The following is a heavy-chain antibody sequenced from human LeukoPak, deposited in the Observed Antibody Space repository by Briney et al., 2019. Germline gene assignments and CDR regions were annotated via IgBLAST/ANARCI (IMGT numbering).Heavy chain of an antibody. CDR3: AELGITMIGGV. CDR1: GFTVSRNY. CDR2: IDWISHGI. V-gene: IGHV3-69-1*02. J-gene: IGHJ6*04. D-gene: IGHD3-10*02. Sequence: PGGSLRLSCAASGFTVSRNYMSWVRQAPGKGLEWVSGIDWISHGIDYADSVKGRFTISRDNAKNSLYLQMNSLRAEDTAVYYCAELGITMIGGVWGKGTTVTISS.